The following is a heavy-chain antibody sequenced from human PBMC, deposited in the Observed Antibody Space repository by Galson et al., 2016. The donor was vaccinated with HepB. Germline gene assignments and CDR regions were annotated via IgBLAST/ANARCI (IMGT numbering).Heavy chain of an antibody. CDR3: AIRLDYYGSRGS. D-gene: IGHD3-22*01. J-gene: IGHJ5*02. V-gene: IGHV3-23*01. CDR2: ISDTAGSP. Sequence: SLRLSCAASGFSFRNYAMSWVRQAPGKGLERVSTISDTAGSPYYADSVKGRFTISRDNSRNTLFLQLNSLRAEDTAVYYCAIRLDYYGSRGSWGQGTLVTVSS. CDR1: GFSFRNYA.